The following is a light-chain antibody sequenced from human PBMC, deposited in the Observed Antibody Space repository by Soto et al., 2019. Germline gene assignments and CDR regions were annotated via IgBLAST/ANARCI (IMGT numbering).Light chain of an antibody. CDR1: SSNIGNNY. J-gene: IGLJ2*01. CDR2: ENN. Sequence: HSALTQPPSVSAAPGQKVTISCSGSSSNIGNNYVSWYQQLPGTAPKLLIYENNKRPSGIPDRFSGSKSGTSATLGITGLQTGDEADYYCGTWDSSLSWGVFGGGTKLTVL. CDR3: GTWDSSLSWGV. V-gene: IGLV1-51*02.